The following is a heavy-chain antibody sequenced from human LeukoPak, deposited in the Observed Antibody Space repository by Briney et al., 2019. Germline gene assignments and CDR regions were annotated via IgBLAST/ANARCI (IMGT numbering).Heavy chain of an antibody. V-gene: IGHV4-59*08. J-gene: IGHJ6*02. D-gene: IGHD3-10*01. CDR1: GGSISSYY. CDR3: ARHLTMVRGVMDV. CDR2: IYYSGST. Sequence: SETLSLTCPVSGGSISSYYWSWIRQPPGKGLEWIGYIYYSGSTNYNPSLKSRVTISVDTSKNQFSLKLSSVTAADTAVYYCARHLTMVRGVMDVWGQGTTVTVSS.